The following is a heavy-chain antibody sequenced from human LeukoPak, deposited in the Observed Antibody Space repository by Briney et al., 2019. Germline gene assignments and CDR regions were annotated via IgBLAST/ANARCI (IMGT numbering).Heavy chain of an antibody. Sequence: PSETLSLTCTVSGGSISSSSYYWGWIRQPPGKGLEWIGRIYTSGSTNYNPSLKSRVTISVDTSKNQFSLKLSSVTAADTAVYYCARDPMTEAFDIWGQGTMVTVSS. V-gene: IGHV4-39*07. J-gene: IGHJ3*02. CDR3: ARDPMTEAFDI. CDR2: IYTSGST. CDR1: GGSISSSSYY.